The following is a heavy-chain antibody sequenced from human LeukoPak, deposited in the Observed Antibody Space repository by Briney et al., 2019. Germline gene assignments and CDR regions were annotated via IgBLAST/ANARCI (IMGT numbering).Heavy chain of an antibody. V-gene: IGHV3-15*01. Sequence: GGSLRLSCAASGFTFSNAWMRWVRQAPGKGLEWVGRIKSKTDGETTDYAAPVKGRFIISRDDSKNTLYLQMNSLKTEDTAVYYCSTEPPWDVWGQGTTVTVSS. CDR2: IKSKTDGETT. CDR1: GFTFSNAW. CDR3: STEPPWDV. J-gene: IGHJ6*02.